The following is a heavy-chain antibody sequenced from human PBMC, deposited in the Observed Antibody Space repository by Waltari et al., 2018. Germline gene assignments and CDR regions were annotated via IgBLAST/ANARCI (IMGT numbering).Heavy chain of an antibody. J-gene: IGHJ3*02. Sequence: QVQLVQSGAEVKKPGASVKVSCKASGYTFTSYAMHWVRQAPGQRLEWMGWINAGNGNTKYSQKFQGRVTITRDTSASTAYMELSSLRSEDTAVYYCARDPPTYYYGSGSSPFDIWGQGTMVTVSS. CDR1: GYTFTSYA. CDR3: ARDPPTYYYGSGSSPFDI. CDR2: INAGNGNT. V-gene: IGHV1-3*01. D-gene: IGHD3-10*01.